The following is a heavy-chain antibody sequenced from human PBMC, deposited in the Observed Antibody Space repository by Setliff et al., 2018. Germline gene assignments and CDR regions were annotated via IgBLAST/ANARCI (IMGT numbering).Heavy chain of an antibody. CDR3: AAVVATSLNYVDN. J-gene: IGHJ4*02. CDR1: GASVSSHY. D-gene: IGHD5-12*01. CDR2: ISYSGIT. Sequence: PSETLSLTCNVSGASVSSHYWDWIRQPPGKGLEWIGFISYSGITTYNVSLKSRVSISVDTSKNQLSLTLSSVTAADTAVYYCAAVVATSLNYVDNWGQGTLVTVSS. V-gene: IGHV4-59*02.